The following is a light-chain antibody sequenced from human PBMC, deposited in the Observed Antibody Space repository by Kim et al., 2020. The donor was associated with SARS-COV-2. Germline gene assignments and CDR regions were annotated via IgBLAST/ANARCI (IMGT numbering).Light chain of an antibody. V-gene: IGLV6-57*01. J-gene: IGLJ3*02. CDR2: GDT. CDR3: QSFDSSNHDWV. CDR1: SITTARNR. Sequence: VTISFDIGSITTARNRVKSYRTRPGSSPTTVISGDTQGPSSVPDRFSDSLDSPSLSASLTISGLKTEDEADYSCQSFDSSNHDWVFGGGTKLTIL.